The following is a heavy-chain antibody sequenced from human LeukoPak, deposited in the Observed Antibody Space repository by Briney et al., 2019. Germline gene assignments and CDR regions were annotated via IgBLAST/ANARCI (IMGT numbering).Heavy chain of an antibody. D-gene: IGHD3-10*01. J-gene: IGHJ3*02. CDR2: ISSSSSTI. CDR1: GFTFSSYG. V-gene: IGHV3-48*04. Sequence: GRSLRLSCAASGFTFSSYGMHWVRQAPGKGLEWVSYISSSSSTIYYADSVKGRFTISRDNAKNSLYLQMNSLRAEDTAVYYCARPTWFGELLSGAFDIWGQGTMVTVSS. CDR3: ARPTWFGELLSGAFDI.